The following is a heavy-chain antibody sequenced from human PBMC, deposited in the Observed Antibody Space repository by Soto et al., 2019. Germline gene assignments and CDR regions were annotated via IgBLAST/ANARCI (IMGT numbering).Heavy chain of an antibody. D-gene: IGHD2-8*01. CDR2: ISYDGSNK. Sequence: GGSLRLCCAASGFTFSSYGMHWVRQAPGKGLEWVAVISYDGSNKYYADSVKGRFTISRDNSKNTLYLQMNSLRAEDTAVYYCANVLRLDYWGQGTLVTVSS. CDR3: ANVLRLDY. CDR1: GFTFSSYG. J-gene: IGHJ4*02. V-gene: IGHV3-30*18.